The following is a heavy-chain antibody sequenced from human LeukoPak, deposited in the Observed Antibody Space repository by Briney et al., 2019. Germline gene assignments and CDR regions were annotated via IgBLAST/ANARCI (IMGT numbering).Heavy chain of an antibody. CDR1: VFIFSTYG. Sequence: GGSLRLSCAASVFIFSTYGMYWVRQAPGKGLEWVAFIRHDGSIKNYADSVKGRSTISRDNSKNTLYLQMNSLRAEETAVYYCAKDSLADIDYWGQGTLVTVSS. D-gene: IGHD3-16*01. V-gene: IGHV3-30*02. J-gene: IGHJ4*02. CDR3: AKDSLADIDY. CDR2: IRHDGSIK.